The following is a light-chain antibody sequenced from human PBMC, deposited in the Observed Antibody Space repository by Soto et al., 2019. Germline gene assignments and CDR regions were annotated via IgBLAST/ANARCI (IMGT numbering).Light chain of an antibody. CDR1: QSIGRF. V-gene: IGKV1-39*01. CDR2: AAS. CDR3: QQIYSAPLT. Sequence: DIQMTQSPSSLSASVGDRVTITCRASQSIGRFLNWYRQKPGKAPKLLIYAASSLQSGVPSRFSGSGSETEFTLSISSLQPEDFATYFCQQIYSAPLTFGGGTKVDIK. J-gene: IGKJ4*01.